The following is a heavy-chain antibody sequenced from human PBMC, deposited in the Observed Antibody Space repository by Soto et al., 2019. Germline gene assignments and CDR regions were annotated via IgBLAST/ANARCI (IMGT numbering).Heavy chain of an antibody. J-gene: IGHJ5*02. Sequence: PSETLSLTCTVSDGSISSGGYYWSWIRQHPGKGLEWIGYIYYSGSTYYNPSLKSRVTISVDTSKNQFSLKLSSVTAADTAVYYCARDSTQRKNWFDPWGQGTLVTVSS. CDR2: IYYSGST. V-gene: IGHV4-31*03. D-gene: IGHD1-1*01. CDR1: DGSISSGGYY. CDR3: ARDSTQRKNWFDP.